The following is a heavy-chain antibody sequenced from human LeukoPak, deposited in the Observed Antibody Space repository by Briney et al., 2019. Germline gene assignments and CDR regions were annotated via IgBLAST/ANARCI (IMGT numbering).Heavy chain of an antibody. J-gene: IGHJ4*02. CDR2: ISGSGGST. Sequence: GGSLRLSCAASGFTFSSYAMSWVRQAPGKGLEWVSAISGSGGSTYYADSVKGRFTISRDNSKNTLYLQMNSLRAEDTAVYYCAKDSSEHSYYYDSSGYYLDYWGQGTLVTVSS. D-gene: IGHD3-22*01. V-gene: IGHV3-23*01. CDR3: AKDSSEHSYYYDSSGYYLDY. CDR1: GFTFSSYA.